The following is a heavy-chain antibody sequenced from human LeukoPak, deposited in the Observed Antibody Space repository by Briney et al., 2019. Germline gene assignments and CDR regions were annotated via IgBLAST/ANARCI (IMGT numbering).Heavy chain of an antibody. CDR2: IYSGDRT. CDR3: ARDVRKQGLWS. Sequence: GESLRLSCAASGFTVSTNYMSWVRQAPGEGLEWVSIIYSGDRTDYADSLKGRFTISRDTSKNTLYLQMSSPRAEDTAVYYCARDVRKQGLWSWGQGTLVTVSS. J-gene: IGHJ4*02. CDR1: GFTVSTNY. V-gene: IGHV3-66*01. D-gene: IGHD3-10*01.